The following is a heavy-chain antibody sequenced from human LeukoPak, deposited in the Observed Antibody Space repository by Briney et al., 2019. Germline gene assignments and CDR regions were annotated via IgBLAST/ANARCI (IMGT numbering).Heavy chain of an antibody. V-gene: IGHV3-11*01. CDR1: GFTFSDYY. Sequence: GGSLRLSCAASGFTFSDYYMTWIRQAPGKGLEWLSYISSSGSTIYYADSVKGRFTISRDNAKNSLYLQMNSLRAEDTAVYYCARHGAPLWPHYGMDVWGQGTTVIVSS. CDR3: ARHGAPLWPHYGMDV. CDR2: ISSSGSTI. D-gene: IGHD3-10*01. J-gene: IGHJ6*02.